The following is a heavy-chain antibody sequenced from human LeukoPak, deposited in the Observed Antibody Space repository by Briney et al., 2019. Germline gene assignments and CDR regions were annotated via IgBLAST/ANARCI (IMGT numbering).Heavy chain of an antibody. V-gene: IGHV3-48*03. Sequence: GGSLRLSCAASGFTFSSYEMNWVRQAPGKGLEWVSYISSSGSTIYYADSVKGRFTISRDNAKNSLYLQMNSLRAEDTAVYYCARKGYDFWSGYHKDYYFDYWGQGTLVTVSA. D-gene: IGHD3-3*01. J-gene: IGHJ4*02. CDR1: GFTFSSYE. CDR2: ISSSGSTI. CDR3: ARKGYDFWSGYHKDYYFDY.